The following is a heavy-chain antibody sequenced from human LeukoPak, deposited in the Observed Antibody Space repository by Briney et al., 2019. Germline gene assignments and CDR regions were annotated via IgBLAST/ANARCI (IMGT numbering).Heavy chain of an antibody. D-gene: IGHD6-13*01. Sequence: PGKSLRLSCVASGFTFSSYGMHWVRQAPGKGPEWVAVIWFDGSNKNYADSVKGRFTISRDNSKNTLYLEMNSLRAEDTAVYYCASAAGPFDNWGQGTLVTVSS. CDR1: GFTFSSYG. J-gene: IGHJ4*02. V-gene: IGHV3-33*08. CDR3: ASAAGPFDN. CDR2: IWFDGSNK.